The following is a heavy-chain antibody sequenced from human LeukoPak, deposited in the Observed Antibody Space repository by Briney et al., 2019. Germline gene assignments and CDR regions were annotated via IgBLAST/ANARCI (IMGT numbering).Heavy chain of an antibody. V-gene: IGHV4-34*01. CDR2: INHSGST. CDR3: ARQLAPDYGDYAGRFDY. J-gene: IGHJ4*02. CDR1: DESFSGYN. D-gene: IGHD4-17*01. Sequence: SETLSLTCVVYDESFSGYNWGWIRQPPGKGLEWIGEINHSGSTNYNPSLKSRVTISVDTSKNQFSLKLSSVTAADTAVYYCARQLAPDYGDYAGRFDYWGQGTLVTVSS.